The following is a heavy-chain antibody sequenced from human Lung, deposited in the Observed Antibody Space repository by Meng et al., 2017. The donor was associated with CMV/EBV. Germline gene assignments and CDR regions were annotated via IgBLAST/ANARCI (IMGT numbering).Heavy chain of an antibody. CDR1: GFTFDDYA. Sequence: SCAASGFTFDDYAMHWVRQAPGKGLEWVSLISWDGGSTYYADSVKGRFTISRDNSKNSLYLQMNSLRAEDTALYYCAKGLRYYYVMDVWGQGTTVTVSS. CDR2: ISWDGGST. V-gene: IGHV3-43D*03. CDR3: AKGLRYYYVMDV. J-gene: IGHJ6*02. D-gene: IGHD6-19*01.